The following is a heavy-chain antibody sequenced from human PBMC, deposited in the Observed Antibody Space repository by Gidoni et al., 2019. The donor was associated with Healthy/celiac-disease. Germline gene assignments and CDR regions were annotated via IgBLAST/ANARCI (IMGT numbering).Heavy chain of an antibody. V-gene: IGHV1-46*03. J-gene: IGHJ6*03. Sequence: QVQLVQSGAEVKKPGASVMVSCKASGYTFTSYYMHWVRQAPGQGLEWMGIINPSGGSTSYEQKFQGRVTMTRDTSTSTVYMELSSLRSEDTAVYYCASRIAARPYYYYYMDVWGKGTTVTVSS. CDR1: GYTFTSYY. D-gene: IGHD6-6*01. CDR2: INPSGGST. CDR3: ASRIAARPYYYYYMDV.